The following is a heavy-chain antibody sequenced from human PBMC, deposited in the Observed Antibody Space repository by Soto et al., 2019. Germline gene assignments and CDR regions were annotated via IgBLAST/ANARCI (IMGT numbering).Heavy chain of an antibody. CDR2: IYYSGST. D-gene: IGHD6-13*01. V-gene: IGHV4-31*03. CDR3: AREQQQLPDYYYYGMDV. Sequence: SETLSLTCTVSGGSISSGGYYWSWIRQHPGKGLEWIGYIYYSGSTYYNPSLKSRVTISVDTSKNQFSLKLSSVTAADTAVYYCAREQQQLPDYYYYGMDVWGQGPTVTVSS. CDR1: GGSISSGGYY. J-gene: IGHJ6*02.